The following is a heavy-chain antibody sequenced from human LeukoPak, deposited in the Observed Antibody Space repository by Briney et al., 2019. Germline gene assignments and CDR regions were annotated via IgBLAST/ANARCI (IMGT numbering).Heavy chain of an antibody. Sequence: ASVKVSCKASGYTFTSYAMHWVRQAPGQRLEWMGWINAGNGNTKYSQKFQGRVTITRDTSASTAYMELSSLRSEDTAVYYCARIGYCSSTSCYRTGFDPWAREPWSPSPQ. J-gene: IGHJ5*02. CDR1: GYTFTSYA. D-gene: IGHD2-2*03. CDR2: INAGNGNT. CDR3: ARIGYCSSTSCYRTGFDP. V-gene: IGHV1-3*01.